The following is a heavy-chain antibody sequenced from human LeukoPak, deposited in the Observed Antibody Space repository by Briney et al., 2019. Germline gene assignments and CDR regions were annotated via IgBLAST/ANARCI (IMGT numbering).Heavy chain of an antibody. D-gene: IGHD3-16*01. CDR3: ARGGGLDV. V-gene: IGHV3-7*03. CDR2: INHNGNVN. Sequence: GGSLRLSCAASGFTVSTNYMNWARQAPGKGLEWVASINHNGNVNYYADSVKGRFTISRDNAKNSLYLQMSNLRAEDTAVYFCARGGGLDVWGQGATVTVSS. J-gene: IGHJ6*02. CDR1: GFTVSTNY.